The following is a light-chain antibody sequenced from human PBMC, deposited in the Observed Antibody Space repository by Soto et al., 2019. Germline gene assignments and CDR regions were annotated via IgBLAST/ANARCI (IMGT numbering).Light chain of an antibody. CDR1: QGISNY. J-gene: IGKJ1*01. CDR2: AAS. Sequence: DIQMTQSPSSLSASVGDRVTITCRASQGISNYLAWYQQKPGKVPKLLIYAASTLQSGVPSRFSGSGSGTDFTLTISRLQPEDVATYYCQKYNSAFRTWTFGQGTKVEIK. CDR3: QKYNSAFRTWT. V-gene: IGKV1-27*01.